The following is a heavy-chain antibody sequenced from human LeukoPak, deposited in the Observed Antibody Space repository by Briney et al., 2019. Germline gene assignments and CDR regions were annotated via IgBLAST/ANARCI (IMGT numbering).Heavy chain of an antibody. CDR1: GYSISSGYY. V-gene: IGHV4-38-2*02. CDR3: ARGSDYYDSSDFWYFDL. CDR2: IYHSGST. Sequence: SETLSLTCTVSGYSISSGYYWGWIRQPPGKGLEWIGSIYHSGSTYYNPSLKSRVTISVDTSKNQFSLKLSSVTAADTAVYYCARGSDYYDSSDFWYFDLWGRGTLVTVSS. D-gene: IGHD3-22*01. J-gene: IGHJ2*01.